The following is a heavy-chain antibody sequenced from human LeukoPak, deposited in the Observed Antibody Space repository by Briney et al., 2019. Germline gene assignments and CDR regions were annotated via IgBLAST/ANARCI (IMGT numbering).Heavy chain of an antibody. D-gene: IGHD6-13*01. CDR2: IYYSGST. V-gene: IGHV4-59*01. CDR1: GGSISSYY. CDR3: ARGSVAAAGLYYYYGMDV. J-gene: IGHJ6*02. Sequence: PETLSLTCTVSGGSISSYYWGWIRQPPGKGLEWIGYIYYSGSTNYNPSLKSRVTISVDTSKNQFSLKLSSVTAADTAVYYCARGSVAAAGLYYYYGMDVWGQGTTVTVSS.